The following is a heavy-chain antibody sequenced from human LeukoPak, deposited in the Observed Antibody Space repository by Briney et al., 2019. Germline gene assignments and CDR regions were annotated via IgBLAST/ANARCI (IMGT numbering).Heavy chain of an antibody. V-gene: IGHV3-23*01. D-gene: IGHD2-21*01. CDR1: RFTFSKYA. Sequence: GGSLRLSCAASRFTFSKYAMSWVRQAPGKGLEWVSTISGSGGSAYYADSVKGRFTISRDNSKNTLYLQMNSLRAEDTAVYYCAKFLPTHIVVANYYFDYWGQGTLVTVSS. J-gene: IGHJ4*02. CDR3: AKFLPTHIVVANYYFDY. CDR2: ISGSGGSA.